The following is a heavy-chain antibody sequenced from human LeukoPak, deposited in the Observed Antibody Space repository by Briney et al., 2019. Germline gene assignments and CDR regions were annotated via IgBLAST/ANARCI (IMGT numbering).Heavy chain of an antibody. CDR1: GYSISSGYY. V-gene: IGHV4-38-2*02. CDR2: IYHSGST. D-gene: IGHD6-19*01. Sequence: SETLSLTCTVSGYSISSGYYWGWIRQPPGKGLEWIGSIYHSGSTYYNPSLKSRVTISVDTSKNQFSLKLSSVTAADTAVYYCARDSAWFDPWGQGTLATVSS. CDR3: ARDSAWFDP. J-gene: IGHJ5*02.